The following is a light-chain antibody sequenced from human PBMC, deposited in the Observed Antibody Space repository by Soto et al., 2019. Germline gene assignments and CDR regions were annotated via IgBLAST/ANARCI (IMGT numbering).Light chain of an antibody. Sequence: ENGLTHPPGTLSFSPAERATLSCRASQSVSSSYLAWYQQKPGQAPRLLIYGASSRATGIPDRFSGSGSGTDFTLTISRLEPEDFAVYYCQQYGSSLGVTFGGGTKVDI. J-gene: IGKJ4*01. V-gene: IGKV3-20*01. CDR3: QQYGSSLGVT. CDR2: GAS. CDR1: QSVSSSY.